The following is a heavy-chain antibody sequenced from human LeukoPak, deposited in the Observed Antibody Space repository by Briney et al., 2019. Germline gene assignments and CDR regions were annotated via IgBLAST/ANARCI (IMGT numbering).Heavy chain of an antibody. CDR1: GFTFSSYA. CDR3: ARVSIFGVVIPPDF. J-gene: IGHJ4*02. CDR2: ISSGGITK. V-gene: IGHV3-30*01. Sequence: GRSLRLSCAASGFTFSSYALHWVRQAPGKGLEWVAVISSGGITKYYADSVKGRITISRDNSKNTLYLQMNSLRAEDTAVFYCARVSIFGVVIPPDFWGQGTLVTVSS. D-gene: IGHD3-3*02.